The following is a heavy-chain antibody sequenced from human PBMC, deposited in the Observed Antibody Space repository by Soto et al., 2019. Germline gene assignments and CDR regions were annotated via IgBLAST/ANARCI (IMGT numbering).Heavy chain of an antibody. CDR2: IYYSGST. D-gene: IGHD2-2*01. CDR3: ARLEGYCSSTSCPQGHYYYMDV. CDR1: GGSISSSSYY. V-gene: IGHV4-39*01. Sequence: SETLSLTCTVSGGSISSSSYYWGWIRQPPGKGLEWIGSIYYSGSTYYSPSLKSRVTISVDTSKNQFSLKLSSVTAADTAVYYCARLEGYCSSTSCPQGHYYYMDVWAKGTTVTVSS. J-gene: IGHJ6*03.